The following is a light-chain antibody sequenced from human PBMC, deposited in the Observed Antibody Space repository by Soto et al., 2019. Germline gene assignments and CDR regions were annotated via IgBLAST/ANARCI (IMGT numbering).Light chain of an antibody. Sequence: IVLTQSPGTLSLSPGERATLSCRPSQSVSSSYLAWYQQKSGQAHRLLIYGASSRATGIPDRYSGSGSGTDFPLTISRLEPEDFAVYYCQQYGGSPPTFGQGTKVDIK. CDR3: QQYGGSPPT. CDR2: GAS. J-gene: IGKJ1*01. CDR1: QSVSSSY. V-gene: IGKV3-20*01.